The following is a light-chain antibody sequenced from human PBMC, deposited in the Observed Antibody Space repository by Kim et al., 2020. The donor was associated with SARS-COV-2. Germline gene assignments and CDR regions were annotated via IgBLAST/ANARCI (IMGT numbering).Light chain of an antibody. Sequence: SYELTQPPSVSVSPGQTATITCSGDKMGDKYASWYQQKPGQSPVLVIYQDRKRPSGIPERFSGSKSGNTATLTISGTQAMDEADYYCQAWDSSTAVFGGGTQLTVL. CDR1: KMGDKY. CDR2: QDR. V-gene: IGLV3-1*01. CDR3: QAWDSSTAV. J-gene: IGLJ2*01.